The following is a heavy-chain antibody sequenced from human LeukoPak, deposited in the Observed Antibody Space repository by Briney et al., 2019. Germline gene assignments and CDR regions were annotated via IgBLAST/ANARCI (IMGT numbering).Heavy chain of an antibody. Sequence: ASQTLSLTCTVSGGSISSGGYYWSWIRQHPGKGLEWIGYIYYSGSTYYNPSLKSRVTISVDTSKNQFSLKLSSVTAADTAVYYCARGRRGATYFDYWGQGTLVTVSS. CDR3: ARGRRGATYFDY. CDR1: GGSISSGGYY. CDR2: IYYSGST. J-gene: IGHJ4*02. V-gene: IGHV4-31*03. D-gene: IGHD1-26*01.